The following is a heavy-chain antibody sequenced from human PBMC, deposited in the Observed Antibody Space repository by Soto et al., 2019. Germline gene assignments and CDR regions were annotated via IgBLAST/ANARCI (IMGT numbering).Heavy chain of an antibody. J-gene: IGHJ4*02. D-gene: IGHD4-4*01. V-gene: IGHV4-59*01. CDR2: IYYSGST. Sequence: SETLSLTCTVSGGSISSYYWSWSRQPPGKGLEWIGYIYYSGSTNYNPSLKSRVTISVDTSKNQFSLKLSSVTAADTAVYYCAGVPSLQPKFDYWGQRTLVTVSS. CDR3: AGVPSLQPKFDY. CDR1: GGSISSYY.